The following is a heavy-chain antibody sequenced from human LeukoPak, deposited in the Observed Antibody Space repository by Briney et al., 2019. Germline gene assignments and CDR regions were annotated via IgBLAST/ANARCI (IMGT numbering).Heavy chain of an antibody. CDR1: GFTFSSNW. J-gene: IGHJ4*02. D-gene: IGHD1-1*01. CDR2: IKADGSSI. Sequence: PGGSLRLSCADSGFTFSSNWMHWVRQAPGKGLVWVSRIKADGSSITYADSVKGRFTISRDNAKNALYLQMNSLRAEDTAVYYCARYNWNGPFDYWGQGTLVTVSS. CDR3: ARYNWNGPFDY. V-gene: IGHV3-74*01.